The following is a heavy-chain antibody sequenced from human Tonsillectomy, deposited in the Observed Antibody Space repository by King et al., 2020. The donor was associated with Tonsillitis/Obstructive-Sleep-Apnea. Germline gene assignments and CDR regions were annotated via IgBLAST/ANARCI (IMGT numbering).Heavy chain of an antibody. V-gene: IGHV4-59*01. D-gene: IGHD2-8*01. J-gene: IGHJ3*02. CDR3: ARDMVLEAGGDAFDI. CDR1: GGSISSYY. CDR2: IYYSGST. Sequence: QLQESGPGLVKPSETLSLTCTFSGGSISSYYWSWIRQPPGKGLEWIGYIYYSGSTNYNPSLKSRVTISVDTSKNQFSLKLSSVTDADTAVYYCARDMVLEAGGDAFDIWGQGTMVTVSS.